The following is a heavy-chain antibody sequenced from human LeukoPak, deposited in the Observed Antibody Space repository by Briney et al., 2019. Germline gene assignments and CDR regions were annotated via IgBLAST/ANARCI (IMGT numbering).Heavy chain of an antibody. CDR3: ASHTEFGELTYYYYGMDV. CDR1: GGSISSYY. J-gene: IGHJ6*02. CDR2: IYTSGST. V-gene: IGHV4-4*07. Sequence: SETLSLTCTVSGGSISSYYWSWIRQPAGKGLEWIGRIYTSGSTNYNPSLKSRVTMSVDTSKSQFSLKLSSVTAADTAVYYCASHTEFGELTYYYYGMDVWGQGTTVTVSS. D-gene: IGHD3-10*01.